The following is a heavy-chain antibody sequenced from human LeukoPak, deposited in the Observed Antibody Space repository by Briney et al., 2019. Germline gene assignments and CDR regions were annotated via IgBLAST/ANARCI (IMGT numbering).Heavy chain of an antibody. CDR1: GDSISSYY. V-gene: IGHV4-59*01. CDR2: IYYSGST. CDR3: ARDPRFTPGIAAAGDWYFDL. D-gene: IGHD6-13*01. J-gene: IGHJ2*01. Sequence: SETLSLTCRVSGDSISSYYWSWIRQPPGKGLEWIGYIYYSGSTNYNPSLKSRVTISVDTSKNQFSLKLSSVTAADTAVYYCARDPRFTPGIAAAGDWYFDLWGRGTLVTVSS.